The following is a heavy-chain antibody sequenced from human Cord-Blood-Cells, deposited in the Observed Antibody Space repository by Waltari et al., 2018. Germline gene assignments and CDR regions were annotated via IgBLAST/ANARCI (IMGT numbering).Heavy chain of an antibody. V-gene: IGHV3-30-3*01. CDR3: ARDLRWGTLDY. CDR1: GFPFSSHA. Sequence: QVQLVESGAGVAQPGRPLRLPCAASGFPFSSHAMHWVRQAPGKGLEWVAVISYDGSNKYYADSVKGRFTISRDNSKNTLYLQMNSLRAEDTAVYYCARDLRWGTLDYWGQGTLVTVSS. D-gene: IGHD3-16*01. J-gene: IGHJ4*02. CDR2: ISYDGSNK.